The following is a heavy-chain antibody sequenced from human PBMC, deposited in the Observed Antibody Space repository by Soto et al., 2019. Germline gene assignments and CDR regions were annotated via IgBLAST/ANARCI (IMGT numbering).Heavy chain of an antibody. Sequence: PSETLSLTCTVSGGSVNSGSYYWSWIQQPPGKGLEWIGYIYYSGSTNYNPSLKSRVTISVDTSKNQFSLKLSSVTAADTAVYYCARWTGTTFLDPYFDPWGQGTLVTVSS. CDR1: GGSVNSGSYY. CDR3: ARWTGTTFLDPYFDP. J-gene: IGHJ5*02. V-gene: IGHV4-61*01. CDR2: IYYSGST. D-gene: IGHD1-7*01.